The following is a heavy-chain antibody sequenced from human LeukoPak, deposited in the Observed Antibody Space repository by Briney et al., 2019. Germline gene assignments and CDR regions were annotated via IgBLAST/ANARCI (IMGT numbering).Heavy chain of an antibody. D-gene: IGHD1-1*01. Sequence: SETLSLTCAVSGYSISSGYYWGWIRQPPGKGLEWIGSIYHSGSTYYNPSLKSRVTISVDTSKNQFSLKLSSLTAADTAVYYCARGGTGNWFDPWGQGTLVTVSS. V-gene: IGHV4-38-2*01. CDR3: ARGGTGNWFDP. CDR1: GYSISSGYY. J-gene: IGHJ5*02. CDR2: IYHSGST.